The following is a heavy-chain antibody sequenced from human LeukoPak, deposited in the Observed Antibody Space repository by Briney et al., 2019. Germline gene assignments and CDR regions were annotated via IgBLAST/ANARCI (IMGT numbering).Heavy chain of an antibody. J-gene: IGHJ3*02. CDR1: GGSISSYY. CDR3: ARSSPFSRYCSGGSCYSGAFDI. CDR2: IYYSGST. V-gene: IGHV4-59*01. D-gene: IGHD2-15*01. Sequence: SETLSLTCTVSGGSISSYYWSWIRQPPGKGLEWIGYIYYSGSTNYNPSLKSRVTISVDTSKNQFSLKLSSVTAADTAVYYCARSSPFSRYCSGGSCYSGAFDIWGQGTMVTVSS.